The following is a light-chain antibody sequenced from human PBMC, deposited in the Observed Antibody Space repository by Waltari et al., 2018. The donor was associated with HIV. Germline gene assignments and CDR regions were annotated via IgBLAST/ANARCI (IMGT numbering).Light chain of an antibody. Sequence: QSAPTQPASVSGSPGQSITHVTWCQQYPGKAPKLLIYEISNRPSGISSRFSGSKSGDTASLTISGLQADDEADYFCTKYTSTNVLILFGGGTKVTVL. V-gene: IGLV2-14*03. CDR3: TKYTSTNVLIL. CDR2: EIS. J-gene: IGLJ2*01.